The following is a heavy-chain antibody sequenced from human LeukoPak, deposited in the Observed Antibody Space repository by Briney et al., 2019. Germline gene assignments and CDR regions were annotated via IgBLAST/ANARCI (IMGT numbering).Heavy chain of an antibody. V-gene: IGHV3-74*03. J-gene: IGHJ4*02. CDR3: ARDLDWILFDY. CDR2: IRPEGTTT. CDR1: GFAFSTYW. Sequence: GGSLRLSCAASGFAFSTYWMHWVRQAPGKGLVWVSRIRPEGTTTAYADSVKGRFTISRDNAKNTLFLQMNSLSAEDTAVYYCARDLDWILFDYWGQGTLVTVSS. D-gene: IGHD3-9*01.